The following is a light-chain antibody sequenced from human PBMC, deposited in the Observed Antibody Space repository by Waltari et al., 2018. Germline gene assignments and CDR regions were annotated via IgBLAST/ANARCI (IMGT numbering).Light chain of an antibody. CDR2: RDN. CDR3: SAWDSSLNAYV. V-gene: IGLV10-54*01. J-gene: IGLJ1*01. CDR1: SNNVGNQG. Sequence: QAGLTQPPSVSKGLRQTATLPCTGNSNNVGNQGAAWLQQHPGHPPNLPTYRDNSRPSGISERLSASRSGDTASLTITGLQPEDEADYYCSAWDSSLNAYVFGTGTKVTVL.